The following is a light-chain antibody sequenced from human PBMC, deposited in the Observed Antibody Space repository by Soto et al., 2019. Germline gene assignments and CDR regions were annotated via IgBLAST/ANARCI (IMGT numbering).Light chain of an antibody. V-gene: IGKV1-39*01. Sequence: DIPMTQSPSSLSASVGDRVTITCRASQSISTYLHWYQQKPGKAPELLIYATSDLQSGVPSRFSGRGSGTVFTLSISSLQPEDYATYFCQQTYSPVYSFGRGTKVDI. CDR1: QSISTY. CDR2: ATS. J-gene: IGKJ2*01. CDR3: QQTYSPVYS.